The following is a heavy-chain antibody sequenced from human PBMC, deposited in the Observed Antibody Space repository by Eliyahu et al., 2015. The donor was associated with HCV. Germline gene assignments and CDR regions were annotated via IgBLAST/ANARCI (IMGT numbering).Heavy chain of an antibody. J-gene: IGHJ5*02. Sequence: QVQLVQSGAEVKKPGSSVTVSCKASGGTLSSYSITWVRQAPGQGLEWMGRLIPMLGVTNSAQKFQGRITITADTSTNTAYMELRSLTSEDTAVYYCAKDLGYSGTYYGWFDPWGQGTLVTVSS. CDR2: LIPMLGVT. D-gene: IGHD1-26*01. CDR3: AKDLGYSGTYYGWFDP. CDR1: GGTLSSYS. V-gene: IGHV1-69*04.